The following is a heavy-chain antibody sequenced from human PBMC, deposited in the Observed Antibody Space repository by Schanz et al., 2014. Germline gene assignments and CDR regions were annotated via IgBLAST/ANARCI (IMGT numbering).Heavy chain of an antibody. J-gene: IGHJ6*02. CDR2: IYYSGST. CDR3: AKGRNTKTT. V-gene: IGHV4-59*01. Sequence: QVQLQESGPGLVKPSETLSLTCTVSSASIRTYYWSWIRQPPGKGLEWIGYIYYSGSTTYNPSLKSRVTISVDTSKKQFSLNLSSVTAADTAVYYCAKGRNTKTTWGQGTTVTVSS. CDR1: SASIRTYY.